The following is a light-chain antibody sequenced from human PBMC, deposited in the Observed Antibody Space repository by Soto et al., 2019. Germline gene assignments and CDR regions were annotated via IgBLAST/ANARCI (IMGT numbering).Light chain of an antibody. J-gene: IGKJ3*01. CDR2: GAS. CDR3: QQYNSWLAVT. CDR1: QSVSSN. V-gene: IGKV3-15*01. Sequence: EIVMTQSPATLSVSPGERATLSCRASQSVSSNLAWYQQKPGQAPRLLIYGASTRATGIRARFSGSGSGTEFTRTISSLESEEFAVYYCQQYNSWLAVTFGPGSKVYIK.